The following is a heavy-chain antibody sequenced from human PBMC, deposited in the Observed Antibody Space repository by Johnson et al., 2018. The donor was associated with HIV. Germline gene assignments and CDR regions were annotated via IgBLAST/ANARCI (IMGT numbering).Heavy chain of an antibody. CDR2: ISGSGGST. V-gene: IGHV3-23*04. CDR1: GFTFSSYA. CDR3: AKPPLDAFDI. J-gene: IGHJ3*02. Sequence: EVQLVESGGGLVQPGGSLRLSCAASGFTFSSYAMSWVRQAPGKGLEWVSAISGSGGSTYYADSGKGRFTISRDNSKNTRYLQMNSRRAEDTAVYDCAKPPLDAFDIWGQGTRVTVSS.